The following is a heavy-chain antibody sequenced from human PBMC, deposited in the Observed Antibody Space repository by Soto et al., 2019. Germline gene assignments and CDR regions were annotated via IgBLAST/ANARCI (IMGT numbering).Heavy chain of an antibody. D-gene: IGHD1-26*01. CDR3: AKEVGATPTDLPSLEYGMDV. CDR2: ISGSGGST. J-gene: IGHJ6*02. V-gene: IGHV3-23*01. Sequence: GGSLRLSCAASGFTFSSYAMSWVRQAPGKGLEWVSAISGSGGSTYYADSVKGRFTISRDNSKNTLYLQMNSLRAEDTAVYYCAKEVGATPTDLPSLEYGMDVWGQGTTVTVSS. CDR1: GFTFSSYA.